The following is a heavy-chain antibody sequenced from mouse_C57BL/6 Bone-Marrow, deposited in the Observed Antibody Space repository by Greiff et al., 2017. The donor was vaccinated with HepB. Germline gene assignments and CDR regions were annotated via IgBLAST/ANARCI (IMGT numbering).Heavy chain of an antibody. CDR1: GFTFSDYG. CDR2: ISSGSSTI. D-gene: IGHD4-1*01. Sequence: EVKVVESGGGLVKPGGSLKLSCAASGFTFSDYGMHWVRQAPEKGLEWVAYISSGSSTIYYADTVKGRFTISRDNAKNTLFLQMTSLRSEDTAMYYCARGGGTGTPFAYWGQGTLVTVSA. CDR3: ARGGGTGTPFAY. J-gene: IGHJ3*01. V-gene: IGHV5-17*01.